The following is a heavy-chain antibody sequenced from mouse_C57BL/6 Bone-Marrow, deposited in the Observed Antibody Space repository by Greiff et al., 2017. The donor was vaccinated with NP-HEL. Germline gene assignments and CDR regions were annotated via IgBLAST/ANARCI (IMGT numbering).Heavy chain of an antibody. J-gene: IGHJ1*03. Sequence: QVQLQQSGAELARPGASVKLSCKASGYTFTSYGISWVKQRTGQGLEWIGEIYPRSGNTYYNEKFKGKATLTADKSSSTAYMELRSLTSEDSAVYFGARPPYYYGSSYWYFDVWGTGTTVTVSS. CDR2: IYPRSGNT. CDR1: GYTFTSYG. D-gene: IGHD1-1*01. V-gene: IGHV1-81*01. CDR3: ARPPYYYGSSYWYFDV.